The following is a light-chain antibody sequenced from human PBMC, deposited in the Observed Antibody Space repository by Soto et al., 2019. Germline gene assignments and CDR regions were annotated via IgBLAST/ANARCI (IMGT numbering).Light chain of an antibody. CDR1: SSDVGGYNY. CDR3: SSYAGTNNLV. J-gene: IGLJ3*02. Sequence: QSVLTQPPSASGSPGQSVTISCTGTSSDVGGYNYVSWYQQYPGKAPKIMIYEVSERPSGVPVRFSGSKSGNTASLTVSGLQAEHEADYYCSSYAGTNNLVFGGGTKLTVL. CDR2: EVS. V-gene: IGLV2-8*01.